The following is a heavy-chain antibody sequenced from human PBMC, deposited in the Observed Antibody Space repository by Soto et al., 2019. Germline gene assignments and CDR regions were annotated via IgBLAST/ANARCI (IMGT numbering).Heavy chain of an antibody. CDR2: IRGSGGTT. CDR3: AKDPPPHRSGWFYFDY. J-gene: IGHJ4*02. D-gene: IGHD6-19*01. CDR1: GFTFSSYA. V-gene: IGHV3-23*01. Sequence: EVQLLESGGGLVQPGGSLGLSCAASGFTFSSYAMSWVRQAPGKGLEWVSTIRGSGGTTSHADSVKGRFTISRDNSENTLYLQMNSLRADDTAVYYCAKDPPPHRSGWFYFDYWGQGTLVTVSS.